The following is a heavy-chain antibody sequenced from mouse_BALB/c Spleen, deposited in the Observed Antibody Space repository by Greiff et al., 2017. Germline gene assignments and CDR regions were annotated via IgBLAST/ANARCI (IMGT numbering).Heavy chain of an antibody. CDR3: ARGLPSYAMDY. D-gene: IGHD2-4*01. V-gene: IGHV1-9*01. CDR1: GYTFSSYW. Sequence: VQLQQSGAELMKPGASVKISCKATGYTFSSYWIEWVKQRPGHGLEWIGEILPGSGCTNYNEKFKGKATFTADTSSNTAYMQLSSLTSEDSAVYYCARGLPSYAMDYWGQGTSVTVSS. CDR2: ILPGSGCT. J-gene: IGHJ4*01.